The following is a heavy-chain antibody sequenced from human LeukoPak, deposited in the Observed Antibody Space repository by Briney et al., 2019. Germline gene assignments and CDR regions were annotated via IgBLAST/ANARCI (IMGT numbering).Heavy chain of an antibody. V-gene: IGHV1-8*01. J-gene: IGHJ4*02. CDR2: MNPNSGNT. D-gene: IGHD2-15*01. CDR3: ATLSSYCSGGSCPFDY. Sequence: ASVKVSCKASGYTFTSYDINWVRQATGQGLEWMGWMNPNSGNTGYAQKFRGRVTMTRNTSISTAYMELSSLRSEDTAVYYCATLSSYCSGGSCPFDYWGQGTLVTVSS. CDR1: GYTFTSYD.